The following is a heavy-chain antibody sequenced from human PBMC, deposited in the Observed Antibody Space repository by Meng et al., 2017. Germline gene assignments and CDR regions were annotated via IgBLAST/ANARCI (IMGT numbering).Heavy chain of an antibody. Sequence: HGPPPDCGPRLLTPSPTLSLPRTVSGVSISRCGYYWSWSPQHPGKGLEWIGYIYYSGSTYYTPSLKSRVTISVDTSKNQFSLKLSSVTAADTAVYYCVTAPITMVRGVIITKWFDPWGQGTLVTVSS. CDR1: GVSISRCGYY. CDR3: VTAPITMVRGVIITKWFDP. V-gene: IGHV4-31*03. CDR2: IYYSGST. D-gene: IGHD3-10*01. J-gene: IGHJ5*02.